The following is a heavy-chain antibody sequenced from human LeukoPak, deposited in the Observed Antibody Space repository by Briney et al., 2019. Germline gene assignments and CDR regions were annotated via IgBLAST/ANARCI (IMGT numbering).Heavy chain of an antibody. CDR3: AIGPLLFCSSTSCYPRNDY. J-gene: IGHJ4*02. D-gene: IGHD2-2*01. CDR1: GGSFSGYY. CDR2: INHSGST. Sequence: SETLSLTCAVYGGSFSGYYWSWIRQPPGKGLEWIGEINHSGSTNYNPSLKSRVTISVDTSKNQFSLKLSSVTAADTAVYYCAIGPLLFCSSTSCYPRNDYWGQGTLVTVSS. V-gene: IGHV4-34*01.